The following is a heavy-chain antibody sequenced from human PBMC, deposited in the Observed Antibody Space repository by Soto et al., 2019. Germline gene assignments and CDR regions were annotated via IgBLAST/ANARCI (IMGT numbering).Heavy chain of an antibody. CDR1: GYTFTSYY. Sequence: ASVKVSCKASGYTFTSYYMHWVRQAPGQGLEWMGIINPSGGSTSYAQKFQGRVTMTRDTSTSTVYMELSSLRSEGTAVYYCATNYYDSSGYPIPLYYYYYGMDVWG. D-gene: IGHD3-22*01. CDR2: INPSGGST. CDR3: ATNYYDSSGYPIPLYYYYYGMDV. J-gene: IGHJ6*02. V-gene: IGHV1-46*03.